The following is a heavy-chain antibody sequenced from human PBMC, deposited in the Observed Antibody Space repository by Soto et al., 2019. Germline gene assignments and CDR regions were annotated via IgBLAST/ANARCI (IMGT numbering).Heavy chain of an antibody. CDR1: GFSLTTQGVH. D-gene: IGHD4-17*01. V-gene: IGHV2-5*02. CDR3: VYRDFGDYFFQF. Sequence: QITLKESGPTLVKPTQTPTLTCTFSGFSLTTQGVHVGWIRQPPGKALEWLALIYWDANEVYIPYLQNRLTITNDTSKSQVVLTLATLDPVDSATYYCVYRDFGDYFFQFWGQGILVNDSS. J-gene: IGHJ4*02. CDR2: IYWDANE.